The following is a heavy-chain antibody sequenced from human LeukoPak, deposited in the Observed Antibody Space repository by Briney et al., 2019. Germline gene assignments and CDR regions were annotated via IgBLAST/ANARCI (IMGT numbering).Heavy chain of an antibody. J-gene: IGHJ1*01. Sequence: PSETLSLTCTVSGAFISSYYWNWIRQPPGKGLEWIGYIYYSGSTNYNPSLKSRVTMSVDTSKNQFSLKLSSVTAADTAVYYCARAETYYYDSRGYEYFQHWGQGTLVTVSS. V-gene: IGHV4-59*01. D-gene: IGHD3-22*01. CDR3: ARAETYYYDSRGYEYFQH. CDR1: GAFISSYY. CDR2: IYYSGST.